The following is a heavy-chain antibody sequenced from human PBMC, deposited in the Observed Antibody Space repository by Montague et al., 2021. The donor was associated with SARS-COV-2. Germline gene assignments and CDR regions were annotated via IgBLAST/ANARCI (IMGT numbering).Heavy chain of an antibody. CDR2: INHSGST. Sequence: SETLSLTCAVYAVSYSGYYWRWIRQAPSRWVDWIGEINHSGSTNXNPSLKSRVTISVDTSTNQFSLNLNSVTAADTAVYYCTRGPVFSNSWYSLPTLDQRPSWYFDLWGRGTLVIVSS. J-gene: IGHJ2*01. CDR3: TRGPVFSNSWYSLPTLDQRPSWYFDL. V-gene: IGHV4-34*01. D-gene: IGHD6-13*01. CDR1: AVSYSGYY.